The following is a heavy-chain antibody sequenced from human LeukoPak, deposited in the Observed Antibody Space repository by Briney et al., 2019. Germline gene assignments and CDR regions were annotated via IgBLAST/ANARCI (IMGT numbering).Heavy chain of an antibody. D-gene: IGHD2-8*02. CDR1: GGSISSYY. CDR2: IYTSGST. Sequence: SETLSLTSTVSGGSISSYYWSWIRQPAGKGLEWIGRIYTSGSTNYNPSLKSRGTMSVDTSKHQFSLKLSSVTAADTAVYYCARVFYTGGYYYDYYYRDVWGKGTTVTVS. J-gene: IGHJ6*03. CDR3: ARVFYTGGYYYDYYYRDV. V-gene: IGHV4-4*07.